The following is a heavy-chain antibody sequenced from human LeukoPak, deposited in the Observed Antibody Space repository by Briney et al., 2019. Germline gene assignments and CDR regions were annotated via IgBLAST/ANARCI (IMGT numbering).Heavy chain of an antibody. CDR3: ARGQRVWYSSSWNYYYYMDV. CDR2: IYYSGST. J-gene: IGHJ6*03. Sequence: SETLSLTCTVSGGSISSYYWSWIRQPPGKGLEWIGYIYYSGSTNYNPSLKSRVTISVDTSKNQFSLKLSSVTAADTAVYYCARGQRVWYSSSWNYYYYMDVWGKGTTVTVSS. CDR1: GGSISSYY. V-gene: IGHV4-59*01. D-gene: IGHD6-13*01.